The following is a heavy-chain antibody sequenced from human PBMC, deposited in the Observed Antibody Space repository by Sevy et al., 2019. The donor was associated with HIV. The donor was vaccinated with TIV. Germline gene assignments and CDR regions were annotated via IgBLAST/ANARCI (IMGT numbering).Heavy chain of an antibody. D-gene: IGHD3-22*01. CDR2: FDPQDGET. CDR3: ATIKDYYDSSGYPFDY. CDR1: GYTLTELS. V-gene: IGHV1-24*01. Sequence: ASVKVSCKVSGYTLTELSMHWLRQAPGKGLEWVGSFDPQDGETVYEHNFQGRVSMTEDTSTDTVYMEVISLKFEDTAVYYCATIKDYYDSSGYPFDYWGQGTLVTVSS. J-gene: IGHJ4*02.